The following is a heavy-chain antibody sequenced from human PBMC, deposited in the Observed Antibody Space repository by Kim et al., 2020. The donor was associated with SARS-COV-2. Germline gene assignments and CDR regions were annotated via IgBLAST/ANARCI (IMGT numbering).Heavy chain of an antibody. CDR2: ISWNSGSI. CDR3: AKGTSTGEVDY. Sequence: GGSLRLSCAASGFTFGDYAMHWVRQAPGKGLEWVSSISWNSGSIGYADSVKGRFTISRDNAKNSLYLQMNSLRAEDTALYYCAKGTSTGEVDYWGQGTLVTVSS. J-gene: IGHJ4*02. D-gene: IGHD3-16*01. V-gene: IGHV3-9*01. CDR1: GFTFGDYA.